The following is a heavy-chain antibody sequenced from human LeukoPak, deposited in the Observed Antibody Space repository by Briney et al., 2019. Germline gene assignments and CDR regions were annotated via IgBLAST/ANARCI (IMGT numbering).Heavy chain of an antibody. V-gene: IGHV1-69*06. J-gene: IGHJ4*02. D-gene: IGHD3-16*01. CDR3: ARDNDSRDAPHFDY. CDR2: IIPIFGTA. Sequence: SVNVPCRASGDTFSNYAISGVRQAPRQGREWRGGIIPIFGTANYAQKFRGRVTITADKSTRTAYMELSSLRSEDTAVYYCARDNDSRDAPHFDYWGPGTLVTVSS. CDR1: GDTFSNYA.